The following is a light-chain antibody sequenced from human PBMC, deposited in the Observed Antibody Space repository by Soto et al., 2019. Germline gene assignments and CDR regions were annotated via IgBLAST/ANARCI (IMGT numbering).Light chain of an antibody. Sequence: QSALTQPASVSGSPGQSITISCTGTTNDVGGYNYVSWYQQHPGKAPKLLIFEVSSRPSGVSNRFSGSKSGNTASLTISALQAEYEADYFCNSYSSSTSLPYVFGTGTKLTVL. CDR1: TNDVGGYNY. V-gene: IGLV2-14*01. J-gene: IGLJ1*01. CDR2: EVS. CDR3: NSYSSSTSLPYV.